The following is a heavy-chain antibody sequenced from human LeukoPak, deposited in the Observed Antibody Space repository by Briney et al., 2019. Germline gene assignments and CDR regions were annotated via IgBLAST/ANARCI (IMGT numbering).Heavy chain of an antibody. J-gene: IGHJ4*02. Sequence: ASVKVSCKASGYTFTSYDINWVRQATGQGLEWMGWMNPNSGNTGYAQKFQGRVTITRNTSISTAYMELSSLRSEDTAVYYCAKDREKPSQFDYWGQGTLVTVSS. CDR2: MNPNSGNT. V-gene: IGHV1-8*03. D-gene: IGHD1-26*01. CDR3: AKDREKPSQFDY. CDR1: GYTFTSYD.